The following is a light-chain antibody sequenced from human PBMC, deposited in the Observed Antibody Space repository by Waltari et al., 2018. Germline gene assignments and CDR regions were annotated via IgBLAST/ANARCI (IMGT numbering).Light chain of an antibody. CDR2: GAS. Sequence: EIVLTQSPGTLSLSPGERATPPCRVSQSISSSFLAWHQQKPGQAPRLLIYGASSRATGIPDRFSGSGSGTDFTLSISRLEPEDFAVYYCHQYGTSPYTFGQGTKLEIK. V-gene: IGKV3-20*01. J-gene: IGKJ2*01. CDR3: HQYGTSPYT. CDR1: QSISSSF.